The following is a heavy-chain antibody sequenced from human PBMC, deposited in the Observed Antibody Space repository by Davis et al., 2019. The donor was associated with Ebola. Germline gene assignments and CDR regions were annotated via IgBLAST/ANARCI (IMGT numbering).Heavy chain of an antibody. D-gene: IGHD4-17*01. Sequence: GGSLRLSCAPSGFTFSGPAKHWVCHASGKGPERVGRIRSKANSYATAYAASVKRRFTISRADSKNTAYLQMNSLKTEDTAVYYCTATVTTDYWGQGTLVTVSS. CDR3: TATVTTDY. CDR2: IRSKANSYAT. J-gene: IGHJ4*02. V-gene: IGHV3-73*01. CDR1: GFTFSGPA.